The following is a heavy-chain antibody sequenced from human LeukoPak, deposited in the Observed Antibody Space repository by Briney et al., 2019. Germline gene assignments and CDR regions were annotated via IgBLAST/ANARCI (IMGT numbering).Heavy chain of an antibody. D-gene: IGHD6-19*01. V-gene: IGHV4-30-4*01. CDR1: GGSISSANYY. CDR3: ARDSSGWYDGIGLDY. CDR2: INYSGSA. Sequence: SETLSLTCTVSGGSISSANYYWSWIRQPPGKGLEWIGYINYSGSAFYNPSLESRIIISVDTSKNQISLKVTSVTAADSAVYYCARDSSGWYDGIGLDYWGQGTLVTVSS. J-gene: IGHJ4*02.